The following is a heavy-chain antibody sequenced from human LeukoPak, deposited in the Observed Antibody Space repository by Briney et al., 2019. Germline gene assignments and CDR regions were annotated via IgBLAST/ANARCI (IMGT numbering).Heavy chain of an antibody. CDR3: ARRSGSYLY. Sequence: SETLSLTCTVSGGSISSSSSYWGWIRQPPGKGLEWIGSIYYSGSTYYNPSLKSRVTISVDTSKNQFSLKLSSVTAADTAVYYCARRSGSYLYWGQGTLVTVSS. D-gene: IGHD1-26*01. V-gene: IGHV4-39*01. J-gene: IGHJ4*02. CDR1: GGSISSSSSY. CDR2: IYYSGST.